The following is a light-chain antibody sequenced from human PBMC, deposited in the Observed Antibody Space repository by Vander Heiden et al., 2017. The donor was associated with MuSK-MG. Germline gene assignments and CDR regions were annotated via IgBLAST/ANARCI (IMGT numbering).Light chain of an antibody. CDR2: LGS. Sequence: DIVMTQSPLSLPVTPGEPASTSCRSSQSRLQSNGYNYLDWYLKKSGQSPQLMIYLGSNRAAGVPDRFSGSGSGTDFTLRSSRVEGEDVGVYYGRHALKTPLNFGRGTKMEI. V-gene: IGKV2-28*01. CDR1: QSRLQSNGYNY. CDR3: RHALKTPLN. J-gene: IGKJ4*01.